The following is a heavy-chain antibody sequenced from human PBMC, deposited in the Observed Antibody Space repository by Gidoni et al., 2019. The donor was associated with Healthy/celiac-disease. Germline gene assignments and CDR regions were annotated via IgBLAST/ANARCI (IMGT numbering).Heavy chain of an antibody. CDR2: ISGSGGST. J-gene: IGHJ4*02. D-gene: IGHD3-3*01. Sequence: EVQLLESGGGLVQPGGSLRLSCAASGFTFSSYAMSWVRQAPGKGLEWVSAISGSGGSTYYADSVKGRFTISRDNSKNTLYLQMNSLRAEDTAVYYCAKDGAYYDFWSGYYPDYWGQGTLVTVSS. CDR3: AKDGAYYDFWSGYYPDY. CDR1: GFTFSSYA. V-gene: IGHV3-23*01.